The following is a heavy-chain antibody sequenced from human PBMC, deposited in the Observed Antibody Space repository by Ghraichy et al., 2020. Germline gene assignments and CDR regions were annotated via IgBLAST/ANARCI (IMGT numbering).Heavy chain of an antibody. D-gene: IGHD2-15*01. CDR2: IYYSGST. CDR1: GGSISSGGYY. CDR3: ARAGYCSGGSCPARWFDP. J-gene: IGHJ5*02. Sequence: SQTLSLTCTVSGGSISSGGYYWSWIRQHPGKGLEWIGYIYYSGSTYHNPSLKSRVTISVDTSKNQFSLKLSSVTAADTAVYYCARAGYCSGGSCPARWFDPWGQGTLVTVSS. V-gene: IGHV4-31*03.